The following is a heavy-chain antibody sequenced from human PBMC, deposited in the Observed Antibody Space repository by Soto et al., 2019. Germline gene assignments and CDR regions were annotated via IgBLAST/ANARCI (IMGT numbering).Heavy chain of an antibody. J-gene: IGHJ4*02. CDR3: ARQHYGDYNLLPDY. D-gene: IGHD4-17*01. V-gene: IGHV4-31*02. Sequence: WTWIRQPPGKGLEWIGYIYYSGTTYYNPSLKSRVTISVDTSKNQFSLKLTSVTAADTAVYYCARQHYGDYNLLPDYWGQGTLVTVSS. CDR2: IYYSGTT.